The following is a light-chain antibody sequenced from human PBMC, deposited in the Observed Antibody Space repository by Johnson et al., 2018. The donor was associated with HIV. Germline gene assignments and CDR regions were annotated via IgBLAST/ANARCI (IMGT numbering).Light chain of an antibody. CDR3: GTWDSSLSANV. J-gene: IGLJ1*01. V-gene: IGLV1-51*01. CDR2: DNN. Sequence: QSVLTQPPSVSAAPGQKVTISCSGSSSNIGNNYVSWYQQLPGTAPKLLIYDNNKRPSGIPDRFSGSKYGTSATLGITGPQTGDEADYYCGTWDSSLSANVFGTGTKVTVL. CDR1: SSNIGNNY.